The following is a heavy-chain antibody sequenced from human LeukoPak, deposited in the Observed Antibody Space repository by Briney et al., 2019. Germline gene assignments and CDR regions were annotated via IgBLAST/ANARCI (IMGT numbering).Heavy chain of an antibody. Sequence: SGPTLLHPTPTLTLTCTFSGFSPGTRGMSGCWIRQPPGKALEWLASIDWDDDKRYNASLKTRPTISKDPPRNQVVLTMSTVDPVDTATYYCARIVAVSEDYFDYWGPGILVTVSS. D-gene: IGHD6-19*01. CDR1: GFSPGTRGMS. J-gene: IGHJ4*02. V-gene: IGHV2-70*04. CDR2: IDWDDDK. CDR3: ARIVAVSEDYFDY.